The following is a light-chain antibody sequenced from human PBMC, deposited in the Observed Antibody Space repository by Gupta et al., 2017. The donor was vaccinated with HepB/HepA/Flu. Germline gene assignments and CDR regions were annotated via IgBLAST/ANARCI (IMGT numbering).Light chain of an antibody. CDR2: GAS. CDR1: QSVRSN. CDR3: QQYNNWPPWT. Sequence: IVMTQSPATLSVSPGERATISCRASQSVRSNLAWYQQKPGQAPRLLIYGASTRATGIPARFSGSGSGTEFTLTISSRQSEDFAVYYCQQYNNWPPWTFGQGTKVEIK. V-gene: IGKV3-15*01. J-gene: IGKJ1*01.